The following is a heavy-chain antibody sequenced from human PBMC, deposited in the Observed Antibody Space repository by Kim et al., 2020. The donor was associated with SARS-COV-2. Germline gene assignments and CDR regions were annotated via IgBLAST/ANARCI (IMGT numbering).Heavy chain of an antibody. Sequence: GESLKISCKGSRYSFTSYWIGWVRQMPGKGLEWMGINYPGDSDTRYSPSFQGQVTISADKSISTAYLQWSSLKASDTAMDYCARQEGPITMVRGVPYYYDYGMDVWGQGTTVTV. V-gene: IGHV5-51*01. CDR2: NYPGDSDT. J-gene: IGHJ6*02. D-gene: IGHD3-10*01. CDR3: ARQEGPITMVRGVPYYYDYGMDV. CDR1: RYSFTSYW.